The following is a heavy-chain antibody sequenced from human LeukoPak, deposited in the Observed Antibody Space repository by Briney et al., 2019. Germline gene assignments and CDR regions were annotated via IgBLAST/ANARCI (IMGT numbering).Heavy chain of an antibody. V-gene: IGHV1-2*02. CDR1: GYTFTGYY. CDR3: ARVFVVVVAATPSGEYFDY. CDR2: INPNSGGT. J-gene: IGHJ4*02. Sequence: ASVKVSCKASGYTFTGYYMHWVRQSPGQGLEWMGCINPNSGGTNYAQKFQGRVTMTRDTSISTAYMELSRLRSDDTAVYYCARVFVVVVAATPSGEYFDYWGQGTLVTVSS. D-gene: IGHD2-15*01.